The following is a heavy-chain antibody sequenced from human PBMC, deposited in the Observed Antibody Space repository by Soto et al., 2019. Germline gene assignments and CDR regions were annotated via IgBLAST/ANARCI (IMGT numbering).Heavy chain of an antibody. CDR3: ARRVDHYDSSGDANDI. D-gene: IGHD3-22*01. CDR2: INHSGST. CDR1: GGSFSCYY. Sequence: SETLSLTCAVYGGSFSCYYWSWIRQPPGKGLEWIGEINHSGSTSYNPSLKSRVTMSVDTSKNEFSLKLTSVTAADTAVYYCARRVDHYDSSGDANDIWGQGTMVTVSS. J-gene: IGHJ3*02. V-gene: IGHV4-34*01.